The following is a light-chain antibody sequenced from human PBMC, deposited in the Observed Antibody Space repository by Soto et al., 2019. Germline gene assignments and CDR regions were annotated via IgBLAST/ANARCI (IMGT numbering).Light chain of an antibody. CDR1: QTISSS. CDR3: QQSYSTLSWT. V-gene: IGKV1-39*01. Sequence: DIQMTQSPSSLSASVGDSVTITCQSSQTISSSLNWYQQKPGKAPKLLIYAASSLGDGVPSRFSGSGSSTHFTLTISSLQPEDSATYYCQQSYSTLSWTFGQGTKVDIK. CDR2: AAS. J-gene: IGKJ1*01.